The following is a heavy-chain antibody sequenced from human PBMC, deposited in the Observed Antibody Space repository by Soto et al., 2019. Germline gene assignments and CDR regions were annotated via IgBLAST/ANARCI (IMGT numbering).Heavy chain of an antibody. CDR1: SGSLSGYY. V-gene: IGHV4-34*01. CDR3: ARVSGQLSIRSNWFDP. Sequence: SETLSLTCTVYSGSLSGYYWSWIRQPPGKGLEWIGEINHSGTTNYNPSLNSRVTISVDTSKNQFSLKLSSVTAADTAVYYCARVSGQLSIRSNWFDPWGQGTLVTVSS. CDR2: INHSGTT. J-gene: IGHJ5*02. D-gene: IGHD1-1*01.